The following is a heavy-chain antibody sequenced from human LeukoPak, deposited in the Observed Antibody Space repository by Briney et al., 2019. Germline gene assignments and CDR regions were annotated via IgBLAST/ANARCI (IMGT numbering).Heavy chain of an antibody. CDR3: ARHDAGIAARPFDN. V-gene: IGHV4-4*09. D-gene: IGHD6-6*01. CDR1: GGSISTYY. Sequence: SETLSLTCTVSGGSISTYYWSWIRRPPGRGLEWIAYIHASGPTNYNPSLKSRITTSVDTSKNQFSLKLSSVTAADTAVYYCARHDAGIAARPFDNWGQGTLVTVSS. J-gene: IGHJ4*02. CDR2: IHASGPT.